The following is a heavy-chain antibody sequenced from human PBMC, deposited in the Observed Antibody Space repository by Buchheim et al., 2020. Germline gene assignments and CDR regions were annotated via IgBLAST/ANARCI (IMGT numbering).Heavy chain of an antibody. V-gene: IGHV4-34*01. D-gene: IGHD4-11*01. J-gene: IGHJ5*02. CDR2: INHSGST. CDR1: GGSFSGYY. CDR3: ARGRRDYSNYFSPHNWFDP. Sequence: QVQLQQWGAGLLKPSETLSLTCAVYGGSFSGYYWSWIRQPPGKGLEWIGEINHSGSTNYNPSLKSRVTISVDTSKNPFSLQLSSVTAADTAVYYCARGRRDYSNYFSPHNWFDPWGQGTL.